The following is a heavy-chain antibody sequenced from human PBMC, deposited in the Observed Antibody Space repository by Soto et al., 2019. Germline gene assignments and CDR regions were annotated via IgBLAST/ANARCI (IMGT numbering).Heavy chain of an antibody. Sequence: EVQLVESGGGLVQPGGSLRLSCAASGFTFSTYWMHWVRQAPGKGLVWVSRISNDGKNTTYADSVKGRFTLSRDNAKNTLYLQMYSLRAEDTAVYYCARDRDTYGYAHFDYWGQGTLVTVSS. CDR1: GFTFSTYW. CDR2: ISNDGKNT. D-gene: IGHD5-18*01. CDR3: ARDRDTYGYAHFDY. V-gene: IGHV3-74*01. J-gene: IGHJ4*02.